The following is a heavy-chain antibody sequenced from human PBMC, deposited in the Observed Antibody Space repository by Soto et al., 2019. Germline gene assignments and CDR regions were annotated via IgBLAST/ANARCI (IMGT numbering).Heavy chain of an antibody. CDR3: AISYYVFWSGYYSFNNY. D-gene: IGHD3-3*01. V-gene: IGHV1-8*01. Sequence: QVQLVQSGAEVKKPGASVKVSCKASGYTFTSYDINWVRQATGQGLEWMGWMNPNSGNTGYAQKFQGRVTMTGNTFLSTSYVGLSSLRSEDTAVYYCAISYYVFWSGYYSFNNYWGQGTLVTVSS. CDR1: GYTFTSYD. CDR2: MNPNSGNT. J-gene: IGHJ4*02.